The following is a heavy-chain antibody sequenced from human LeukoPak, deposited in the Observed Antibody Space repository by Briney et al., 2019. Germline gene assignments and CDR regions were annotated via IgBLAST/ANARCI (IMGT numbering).Heavy chain of an antibody. Sequence: SETLSLTCTVSGGSISSYYWSWIRQPPGKGLEWIGYIYYSGSTNYNPSLKSRVTISVDTSKNQFSLKLSSVTAADTAVYYCARLGGYSYAQNWFDPWGQGTLVTVSS. CDR3: ARLGGYSYAQNWFDP. D-gene: IGHD5-18*01. V-gene: IGHV4-59*08. CDR1: GGSISSYY. J-gene: IGHJ5*02. CDR2: IYYSGST.